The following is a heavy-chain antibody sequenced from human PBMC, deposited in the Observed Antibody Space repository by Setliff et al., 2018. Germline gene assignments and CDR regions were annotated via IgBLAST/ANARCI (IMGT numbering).Heavy chain of an antibody. V-gene: IGHV1-69*13. CDR1: GGTFINYA. D-gene: IGHD1-26*01. CDR3: ARVSRTIVAARGFDY. CDR2: IIPIFGTA. J-gene: IGHJ4*02. Sequence: GASVKVSCKASGGTFINYAISWVRQAPGQGLEWMGGIIPIFGTANYAQKFQGRVTITADESTSTAYVELSSLRSEDTAVYYCARVSRTIVAARGFDYWGQGTLVTVSS.